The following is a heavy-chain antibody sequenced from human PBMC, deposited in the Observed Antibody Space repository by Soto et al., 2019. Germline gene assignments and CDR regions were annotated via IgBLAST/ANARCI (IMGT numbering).Heavy chain of an antibody. CDR2: IGSSSSYT. D-gene: IGHD3-9*01. Sequence: QVPLVESGGDLVKPGGSLRLSCAASGFPFSDYSLRWIRQAPGKGLEWVSSIGSSSSYTNYADSVKGRFTISRDNAKNSLYLQMNSLRAEDTAVYYCARRRPTGYYNYWGQGTLVTVSA. CDR1: GFPFSDYS. CDR3: ARRRPTGYYNY. J-gene: IGHJ4*02. V-gene: IGHV3-11*05.